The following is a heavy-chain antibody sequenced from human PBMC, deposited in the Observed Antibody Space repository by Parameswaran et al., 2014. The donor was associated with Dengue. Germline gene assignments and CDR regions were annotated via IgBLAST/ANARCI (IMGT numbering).Heavy chain of an antibody. J-gene: IGHJ4*02. V-gene: IGHV3-48*02. CDR2: ISSSSSTI. CDR3: ARELFDY. Sequence: VRQMPGKGLEWVSYISSSSSTIYYADSVKGRFTISRDNAKNSLYLQMNSLRDEDTAVYYCARELFDYWGQGTLVTVSS.